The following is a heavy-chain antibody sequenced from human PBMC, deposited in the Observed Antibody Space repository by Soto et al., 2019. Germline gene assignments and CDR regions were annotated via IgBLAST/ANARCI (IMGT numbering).Heavy chain of an antibody. Sequence: SETLSLTCTVSGGSISSYYWSWIRQPPGKGLEWIGYIYYSGSTNYNPSLKSRVTISVDTSKNQFSLKLSSVTAADTAVYYCARYACYYGSGSYYCGEDYWGQGTLVTVSS. CDR2: IYYSGST. D-gene: IGHD3-10*01. CDR1: GGSISSYY. J-gene: IGHJ4*02. CDR3: ARYACYYGSGSYYCGEDY. V-gene: IGHV4-59*08.